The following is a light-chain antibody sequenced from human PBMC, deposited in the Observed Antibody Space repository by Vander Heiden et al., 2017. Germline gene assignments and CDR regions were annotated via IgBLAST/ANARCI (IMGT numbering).Light chain of an antibody. J-gene: IGLJ2*01. CDR3: GAWDDSLNGVL. Sequence: QSVLTQPPSASGTPGKRVTISCSGSSSNIGSKAVNWYQQLPGTAPKLLIYSDDQRPSGVPGRFSGSKSGTSASLAISGLQSEDEGDYYCGAWDDSLNGVLFGGGTKVTVL. CDR1: SSNIGSKA. V-gene: IGLV1-44*01. CDR2: SDD.